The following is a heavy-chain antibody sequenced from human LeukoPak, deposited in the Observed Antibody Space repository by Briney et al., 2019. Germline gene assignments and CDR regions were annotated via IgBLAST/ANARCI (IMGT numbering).Heavy chain of an antibody. CDR1: GCTFSSYA. D-gene: IGHD3-9*01. Sequence: GASVEVSCTASGCTFSSYAISWVRQAPGQGLEWMGGIIPIFGTANYAQKFQGRVTITADKSTSTAYIELSSLRSEDTAVYYCARVYDQMEYYDILTGWFDYWGQGTLVTVSS. J-gene: IGHJ4*02. V-gene: IGHV1-69*06. CDR3: ARVYDQMEYYDILTGWFDY. CDR2: IIPIFGTA.